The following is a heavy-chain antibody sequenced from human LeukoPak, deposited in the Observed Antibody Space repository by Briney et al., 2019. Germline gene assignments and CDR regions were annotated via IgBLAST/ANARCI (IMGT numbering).Heavy chain of an antibody. D-gene: IGHD4-17*01. CDR2: ISYDGSNK. Sequence: KPGGSLRLSCAASGFTFSSYAMHWVRQAPGKGLEWVAVISYDGSNKYYADSVKGRFTISREISKNTLYLQMNSLRAEDTAMYYCARNRGDPSYFDYWGQGILVTVSS. J-gene: IGHJ4*02. CDR1: GFTFSSYA. CDR3: ARNRGDPSYFDY. V-gene: IGHV3-30-3*01.